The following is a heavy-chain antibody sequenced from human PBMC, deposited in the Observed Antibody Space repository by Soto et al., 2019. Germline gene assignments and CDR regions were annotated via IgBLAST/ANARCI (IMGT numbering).Heavy chain of an antibody. Sequence: GGSLRLSCAASGFTFSSYAMSWVHQAPGKGLEWVSGISGSGGSTYYADSVKGRFTVSRDNSKNTLYLQMNSLRAEDKAVYYCAKVLRYCSGGSCYGGDFQHWGQGTLVTVSS. J-gene: IGHJ1*01. D-gene: IGHD2-15*01. CDR2: ISGSGGST. V-gene: IGHV3-23*01. CDR1: GFTFSSYA. CDR3: AKVLRYCSGGSCYGGDFQH.